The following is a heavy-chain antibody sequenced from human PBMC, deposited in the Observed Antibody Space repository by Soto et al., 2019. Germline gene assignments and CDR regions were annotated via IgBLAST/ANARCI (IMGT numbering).Heavy chain of an antibody. J-gene: IGHJ6*02. D-gene: IGHD5-18*01. CDR3: ARARQRDTGRGLDV. V-gene: IGHV4-59*01. CDR2: ISYSGST. CDR1: GDSINNYF. Sequence: PSETLSLTCTLSGDSINNYFWNWIRQPPGKGLEWIGYISYSGSTSYNPSLQSRVTISSDTSKNQFSLQLSSVTAADTAVYYCARARQRDTGRGLDVWGQGTTVTVSS.